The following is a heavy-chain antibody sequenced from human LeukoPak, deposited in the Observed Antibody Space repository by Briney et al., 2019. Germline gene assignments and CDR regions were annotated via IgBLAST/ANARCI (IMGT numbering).Heavy chain of an antibody. CDR3: ATSMGSKNAFHI. CDR2: IYYSGST. CDR1: GGSISNNY. D-gene: IGHD4-11*01. Sequence: KPSETLSLTCTLSGGSISNNYWTCLPPSPVKRLEWIGFIYYSGSTSYNPSLKSRLSMSIDTSKNQFSLNLRSVTASDTAVYYCATSMGSKNAFHIWGRGTAVTVSS. V-gene: IGHV4-59*08. J-gene: IGHJ3*02.